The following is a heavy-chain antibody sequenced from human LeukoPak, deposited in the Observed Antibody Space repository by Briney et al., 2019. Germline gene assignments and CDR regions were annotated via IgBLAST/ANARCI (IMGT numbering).Heavy chain of an antibody. V-gene: IGHV3-23*01. Sequence: GGSLRLSCAASGFSFSTYAMNWVRQAPGKGLEWVSAISGSGGSTYYADSVKGRFTISRDNSKNTLYPQMNSLRAEDTAVYYCAKERFSTNYYDSSGPRTLFDYWGQGTLVTVSS. D-gene: IGHD3-22*01. CDR3: AKERFSTNYYDSSGPRTLFDY. CDR1: GFSFSTYA. CDR2: ISGSGGST. J-gene: IGHJ4*02.